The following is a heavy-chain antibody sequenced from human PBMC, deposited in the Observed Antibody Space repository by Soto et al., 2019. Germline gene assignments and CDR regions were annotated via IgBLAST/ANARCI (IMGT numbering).Heavy chain of an antibody. CDR3: ARVSRPYGSGSYYKTPGLDY. CDR2: INHSGST. CDR1: GGSFSGYY. D-gene: IGHD3-10*01. V-gene: IGHV4-34*01. Sequence: NPSATLSLTCAVYGGSFSGYYWSWIRQPPGKGLEWIGEINHSGSTNYNPSLKSRVTISVDTSKNQFSLKLSSVTAADTAVYYCARVSRPYGSGSYYKTPGLDYWGQGTLVTVSS. J-gene: IGHJ4*02.